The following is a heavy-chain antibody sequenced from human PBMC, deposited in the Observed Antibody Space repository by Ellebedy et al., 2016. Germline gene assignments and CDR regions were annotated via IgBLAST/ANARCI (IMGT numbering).Heavy chain of an antibody. Sequence: ASVKVSXXASGYTFTGYFIHWVRQAPGQGLEWMGWSNPNSGGTSYVQKFQGRVTMTRDTSISTAYMELSSLRSDDTAVYYCARESVPVTGGFFDYWGQGTLVTVSS. CDR2: SNPNSGGT. J-gene: IGHJ4*02. V-gene: IGHV1-2*02. CDR3: ARESVPVTGGFFDY. D-gene: IGHD6-19*01. CDR1: GYTFTGYF.